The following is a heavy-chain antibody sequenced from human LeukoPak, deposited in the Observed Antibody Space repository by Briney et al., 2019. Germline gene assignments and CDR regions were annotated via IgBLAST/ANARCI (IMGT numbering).Heavy chain of an antibody. CDR3: ARAPQQGIGHSSSWYGWFDP. J-gene: IGHJ5*02. D-gene: IGHD6-13*01. CDR2: INPNSGGT. V-gene: IGHV1-2*02. Sequence: ASVKVSCKASGYTFTGYYMHWVRQAPGQGLEWMGWINPNSGGTNYAQKFQGRVTMTRDTSISTAYMELSRLRSDDTAVYYCARAPQQGIGHSSSWYGWFDPWGQGTLVTVSS. CDR1: GYTFTGYY.